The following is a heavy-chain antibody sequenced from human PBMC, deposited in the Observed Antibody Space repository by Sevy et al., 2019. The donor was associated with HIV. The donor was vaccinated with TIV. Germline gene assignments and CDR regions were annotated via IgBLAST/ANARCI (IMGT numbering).Heavy chain of an antibody. CDR1: GYTLTKLP. Sequence: ASVRVSCKVSGYTLTKLPMHWVRQAPGKGLEWMGGFDPEDGETIYAQRFQGRVTMTEDTSTDTAYMELSSLRSEDTAVYYCATLDFWSENPFYETVVWGQGTTVTRSS. V-gene: IGHV1-24*01. D-gene: IGHD3-3*01. CDR2: FDPEDGET. J-gene: IGHJ6*02. CDR3: ATLDFWSENPFYETVV.